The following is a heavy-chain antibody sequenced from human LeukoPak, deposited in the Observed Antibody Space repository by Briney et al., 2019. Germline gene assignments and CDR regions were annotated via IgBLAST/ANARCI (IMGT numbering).Heavy chain of an antibody. V-gene: IGHV3-20*04. CDR1: GFTFDDYG. Sequence: GGSLRLSCAASGFTFDDYGMNWVRHAPGKGLEWVSGINWNGGSTGYADSVKGRFTISRDNAKNSLYLQMNSLRAEDTALYYCARDPTLITMVRAYYMDVWGKGTTVTVSS. CDR3: ARDPTLITMVRAYYMDV. CDR2: INWNGGST. J-gene: IGHJ6*03. D-gene: IGHD3-10*01.